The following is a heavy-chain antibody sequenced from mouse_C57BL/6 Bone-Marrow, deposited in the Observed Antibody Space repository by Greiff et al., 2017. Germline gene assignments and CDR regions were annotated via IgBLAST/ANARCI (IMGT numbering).Heavy chain of an antibody. CDR1: GYTFTDYY. V-gene: IGHV1-19*01. CDR3: ARSLFAY. CDR2: INPYNGGT. Sequence: EVQRVESGPVLVKPGASVKMSCKASGYTFTDYYMNWVKQSHGKSLEWIGVINPYNGGTSYNQKFKGKATLTVDKSSSTAYMELNSLTSEDSAVYYCARSLFAYWGQGTLVTVSA. J-gene: IGHJ3*01.